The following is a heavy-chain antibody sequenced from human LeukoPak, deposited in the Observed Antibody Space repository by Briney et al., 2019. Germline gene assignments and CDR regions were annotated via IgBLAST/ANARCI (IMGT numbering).Heavy chain of an antibody. V-gene: IGHV3-23*01. Sequence: GGSLRLSCAASGFTFSSYAMSWVRQAPGKGLEWVSAISGSGGSTYYADSVKGRFTIPRDNSKNTLYLQMNSLRAEDTAVYYCAKAVTMIVVGEDAFDIWGQGTMVTVSS. J-gene: IGHJ3*02. CDR3: AKAVTMIVVGEDAFDI. D-gene: IGHD3-22*01. CDR1: GFTFSSYA. CDR2: ISGSGGST.